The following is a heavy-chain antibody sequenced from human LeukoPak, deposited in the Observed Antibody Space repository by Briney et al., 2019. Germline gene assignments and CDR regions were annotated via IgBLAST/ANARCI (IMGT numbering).Heavy chain of an antibody. J-gene: IGHJ4*02. Sequence: GGSLRLSCAASGFTFSSYGMHWVRQAPGKGLEWVAVIWYDGSNKYYADSVKGRFTISRDNSKNTLYLQMNSLRAEDTAVYYCARAGFGNPRYYFDYWGQGTLVTVSS. CDR3: ARAGFGNPRYYFDY. D-gene: IGHD4-23*01. CDR2: IWYDGSNK. CDR1: GFTFSSYG. V-gene: IGHV3-33*01.